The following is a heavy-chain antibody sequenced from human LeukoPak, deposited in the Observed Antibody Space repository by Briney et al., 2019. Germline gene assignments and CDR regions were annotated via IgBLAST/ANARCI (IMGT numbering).Heavy chain of an antibody. V-gene: IGHV4-34*01. D-gene: IGHD6-19*01. Sequence: PSETLSLTCAVYGGSFSGYYWSWIRQPPGKGLEWIGEINHSGSTNYNPSLKSRVTISVDTSKNQFSLKLSSVTAADTAVYYCASSRRWLVRGNFDYWGQGTLVTVSS. CDR3: ASSRRWLVRGNFDY. J-gene: IGHJ4*02. CDR1: GGSFSGYY. CDR2: INHSGST.